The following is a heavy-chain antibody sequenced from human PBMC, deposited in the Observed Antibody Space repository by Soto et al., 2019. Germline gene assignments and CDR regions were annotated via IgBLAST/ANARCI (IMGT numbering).Heavy chain of an antibody. V-gene: IGHV3-23*04. D-gene: IGHD2-15*01. CDR2: ISGSGGST. CDR1: GFTFSSYA. CDR3: AKDSNGGGFDY. Sequence: VQLVESGGGVVQPGRSLRLSCAASGFTFSSYAMHWVRQAPGKGLEWVAVISGSGGSTYYADSVKGRFTISRDNSKNTLYLQMNSLRAEDTAVYYCAKDSNGGGFDYWGQGTLVTVSS. J-gene: IGHJ4*02.